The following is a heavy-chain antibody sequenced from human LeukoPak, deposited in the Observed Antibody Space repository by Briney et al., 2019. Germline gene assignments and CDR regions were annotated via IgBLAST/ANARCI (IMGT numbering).Heavy chain of an antibody. CDR3: AISYNVPFQH. Sequence: SETLSLTCTVSGGSISSYYWSWIRQPPGKGLEWIGYIYYSGSTNYNPSLKSRVTISVDTSKNQFSLKLSSVTAADTAVYYCAISYNVPFQHWGQGTLVTVSS. V-gene: IGHV4-59*08. CDR1: GGSISSYY. J-gene: IGHJ1*01. CDR2: IYYSGST. D-gene: IGHD1-1*01.